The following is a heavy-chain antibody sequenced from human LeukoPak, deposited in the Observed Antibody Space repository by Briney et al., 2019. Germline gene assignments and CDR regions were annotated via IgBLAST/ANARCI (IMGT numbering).Heavy chain of an antibody. CDR2: IYYSGSI. CDR3: AREAFSSGYYDDY. J-gene: IGHJ4*02. V-gene: IGHV4-38-2*02. D-gene: IGHD3-22*01. Sequence: SETLSLTCSVSGYSISNAYYWGWIRQPPGKGLEWIGSIYYSGSIFYNPSLKSRVTISIDTSKNHFSLKLSSVTAADTAVYYCAREAFSSGYYDDYWGQGTLVTVSS. CDR1: GYSISNAYY.